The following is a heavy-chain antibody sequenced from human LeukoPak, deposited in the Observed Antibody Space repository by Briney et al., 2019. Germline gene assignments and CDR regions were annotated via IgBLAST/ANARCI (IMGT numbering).Heavy chain of an antibody. V-gene: IGHV3-15*01. CDR2: IISKSDGGTT. D-gene: IGHD4-11*01. CDR3: LAQYYFDY. J-gene: IGHJ4*02. CDR1: GFSLSDAY. Sequence: GGSLRLSCAASGFSLSDAYMSWVRQTPGKRLEWIGRIISKSDGGTTDYAAPVQGRFIISRDDSKGTLYLQLNSMRTDDTAVYYCLAQYYFDYWGRGTLVTVSS.